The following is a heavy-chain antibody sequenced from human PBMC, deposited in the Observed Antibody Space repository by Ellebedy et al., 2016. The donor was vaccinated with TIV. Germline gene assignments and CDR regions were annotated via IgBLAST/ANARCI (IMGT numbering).Heavy chain of an antibody. CDR2: IKQYGSAN. Sequence: ESLKISCAASGFTFSSYWMSWVRPAPVKGLEWVANIKQYGSANYYVDSVKGRFTISRDTAKNSLYLQMNSLRAEDTAVYYCVKDLNYGDYRARGYYYGMDVWGQGTTVTISS. V-gene: IGHV3-7*01. D-gene: IGHD4-17*01. CDR3: VKDLNYGDYRARGYYYGMDV. J-gene: IGHJ6*02. CDR1: GFTFSSYW.